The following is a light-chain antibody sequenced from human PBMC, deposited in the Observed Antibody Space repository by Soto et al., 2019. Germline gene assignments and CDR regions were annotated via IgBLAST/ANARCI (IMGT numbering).Light chain of an antibody. J-gene: IGKJ1*01. CDR1: QSLSVSY. Sequence: EIVLTQSPGTLSLSPGDRATLSCRASQSLSVSYLAWYQQRPGQAPRLLIYGTSTRATGIPDRFSGSGSGRDFTLAISRLEPEDLAVYYCHQFGDSPQTFGQETKVDIK. V-gene: IGKV3-20*01. CDR2: GTS. CDR3: HQFGDSPQT.